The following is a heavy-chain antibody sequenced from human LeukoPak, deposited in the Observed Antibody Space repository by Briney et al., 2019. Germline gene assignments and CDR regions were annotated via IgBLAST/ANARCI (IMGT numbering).Heavy chain of an antibody. D-gene: IGHD5-24*01. CDR2: IYPGDSDA. CDR1: GYSFTSYW. Sequence: GESLKISCKGSGYSFTSYWIDWVRQMPGKGLEWMGIIYPGDSDARYSLSFQGQVTISADKSISTAYLQWSSLKAPDTAMYYCARRSTMARGADYWGQGTLVTVSS. V-gene: IGHV5-51*01. CDR3: ARRSTMARGADY. J-gene: IGHJ4*02.